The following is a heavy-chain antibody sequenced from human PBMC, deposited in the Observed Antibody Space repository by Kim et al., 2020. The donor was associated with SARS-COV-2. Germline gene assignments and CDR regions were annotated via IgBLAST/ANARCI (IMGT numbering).Heavy chain of an antibody. J-gene: IGHJ4*02. Sequence: ASVKVSCKASGYIFTSYGRHWVRQAPGQRLEWMGWINAANGDTKDSQKFQGRVTITRDTSAGTAYMELSSLRSEDTAVYYCARDVSSSWSGVDYWGQGTL. V-gene: IGHV1-3*01. CDR1: GYIFTSYG. CDR2: INAANGDT. D-gene: IGHD6-13*01. CDR3: ARDVSSSWSGVDY.